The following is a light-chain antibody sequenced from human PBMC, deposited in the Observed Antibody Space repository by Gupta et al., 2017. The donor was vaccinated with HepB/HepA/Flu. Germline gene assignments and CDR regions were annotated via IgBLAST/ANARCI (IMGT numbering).Light chain of an antibody. V-gene: IGKV2-28*01. J-gene: IGKJ1*01. Sequence: IVMTQSPLSLPVTPGEPASISCRSSQSLLHSNGNNYLDWYLQKPGQSPHLLIYLGSNRASGVPDRFMCSRSGPEWTMKSSRVEAEDVGVYAGMQGLKNPWTCGQGTKVEIK. CDR2: LGS. CDR1: QSLLHSNGNNY. CDR3: MQGLKNPWT.